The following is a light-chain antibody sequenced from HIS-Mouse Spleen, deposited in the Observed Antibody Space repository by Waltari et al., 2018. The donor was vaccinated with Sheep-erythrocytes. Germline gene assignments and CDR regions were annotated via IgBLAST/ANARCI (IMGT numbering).Light chain of an antibody. CDR3: QAWDSSTAV. CDR2: QDS. Sequence: SYELTQPPSVSVSPGQTASITCSGDKLGDKYACWYQQKPGQSPVLVIYQDSKRPSGIPVQFSGSNSGNTATLTISGTQAMDEADYYCQAWDSSTAVFGGGTKLTVL. J-gene: IGLJ2*01. CDR1: KLGDKY. V-gene: IGLV3-1*01.